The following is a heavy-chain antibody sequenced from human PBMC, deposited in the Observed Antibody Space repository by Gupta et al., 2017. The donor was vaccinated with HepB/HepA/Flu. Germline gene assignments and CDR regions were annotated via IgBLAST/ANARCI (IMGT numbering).Heavy chain of an antibody. J-gene: IGHJ6*02. CDR1: GDSIGSYY. CDR3: AREPRYYYGMDV. CDR2: IHYTGSA. V-gene: IGHV4-59*01. Sequence: QVQLQESGPGLVKASETLSLTCTLSGDSIGSYYWSWIRQPPGKGLEWIGYIHYTGSANYNPSLKSRVTISVDTSKNQVSLKVTSVTAADTAVYYCAREPRYYYGMDVWGQGTTVTVSS.